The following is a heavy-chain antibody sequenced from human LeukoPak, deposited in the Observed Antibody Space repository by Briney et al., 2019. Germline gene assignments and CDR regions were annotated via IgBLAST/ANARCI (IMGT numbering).Heavy chain of an antibody. D-gene: IGHD5-18*01. Sequence: SETLSLTCAVSDYSISSGYYWGWIRQPPGKGLEWIGSIYHSGSTYYNPSLKSRVTISVDTSKNQFSLKLSSVTAADTAVYYCAVNSYAKDAFDIWGQGTMVTVSS. V-gene: IGHV4-38-2*01. CDR3: AVNSYAKDAFDI. J-gene: IGHJ3*02. CDR2: IYHSGST. CDR1: DYSISSGYY.